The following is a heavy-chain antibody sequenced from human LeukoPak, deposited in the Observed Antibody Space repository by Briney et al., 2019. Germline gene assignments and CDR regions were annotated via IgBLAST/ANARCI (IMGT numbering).Heavy chain of an antibody. CDR1: GGSISSNSYY. CDR2: IYYSGST. CDR3: ARTRYYYNSRSYGAPYYFDY. J-gene: IGHJ4*02. D-gene: IGHD3-10*01. V-gene: IGHV4-39*01. Sequence: PSETLSLTRAVSGGSISSNSYYWGWIRQPPGKGLEWIGSIYYSGSTYYNPSLKSRVTISADTSKNQFSLKLSSVTAADTAVYYCARTRYYYNSRSYGAPYYFDYWGQGTLVTVSS.